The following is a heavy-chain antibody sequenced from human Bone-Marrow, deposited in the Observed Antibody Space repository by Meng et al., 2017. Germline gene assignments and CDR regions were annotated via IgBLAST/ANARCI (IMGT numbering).Heavy chain of an antibody. CDR3: ARDLGGIFAY. CDR1: GFTFSSYW. J-gene: IGHJ4*02. CDR2: IDTDGSIT. Sequence: GGSLRLSCVASGFTFSSYWMHWVRQDPGKGLVWVSRIDTDGSITSYADSVKGRFTISRDNAKSTLFLQMNSLRAGDTAVYFCARDLGGIFAYWGQGALVTVSS. V-gene: IGHV3-74*01. D-gene: IGHD6-13*01.